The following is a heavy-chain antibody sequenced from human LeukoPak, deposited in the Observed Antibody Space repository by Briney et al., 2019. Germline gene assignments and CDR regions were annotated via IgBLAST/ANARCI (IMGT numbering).Heavy chain of an antibody. V-gene: IGHV3-7*01. Sequence: GGSLRLSCAASGFPFSSYSMTWVRQAPGKGLEWVANIKPDGTTKFYVDSVKGRFTISRDNSKNTLYLQMNSLRAEDTAVYYCAKGGGFLGYFDYWGQGTLVTVSS. D-gene: IGHD3-3*01. CDR2: IKPDGTTK. CDR3: AKGGGFLGYFDY. CDR1: GFPFSSYS. J-gene: IGHJ4*02.